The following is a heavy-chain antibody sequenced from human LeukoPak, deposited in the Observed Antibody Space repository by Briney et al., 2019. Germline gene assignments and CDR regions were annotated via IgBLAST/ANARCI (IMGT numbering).Heavy chain of an antibody. Sequence: PGGSLRLSCAASGFTFSSYAMSWVRQAPGKGLEWIGEINHSGSTNYNPSLKSRVTISVDTSKNQFSLKLSSVTAADTAVYYCARTRRYLTMTYYFDYWGQGTLVTVSS. J-gene: IGHJ4*02. CDR2: INHSGST. D-gene: IGHD3-9*01. CDR1: GFTFSSYA. CDR3: ARTRRYLTMTYYFDY. V-gene: IGHV4-34*01.